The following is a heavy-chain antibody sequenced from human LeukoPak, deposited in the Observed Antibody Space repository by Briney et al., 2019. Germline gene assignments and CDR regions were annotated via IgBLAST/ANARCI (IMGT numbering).Heavy chain of an antibody. CDR1: GGTFISYA. Sequence: GCSVKVSCKASGGTFISYAISGVGQAPGQGGEGRGGIIPIFGTANYSQTFHGRVTITADKSTRTAYMELSSLRSEDTAVYYCARHPCALGYCSGGSCYCAFDIWGQGTMVTVSS. D-gene: IGHD2-15*01. V-gene: IGHV1-69*06. CDR3: ARHPCALGYCSGGSCYCAFDI. CDR2: IIPIFGTA. J-gene: IGHJ3*02.